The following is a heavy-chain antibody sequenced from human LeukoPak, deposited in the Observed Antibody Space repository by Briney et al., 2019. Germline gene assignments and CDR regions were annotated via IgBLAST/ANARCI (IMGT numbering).Heavy chain of an antibody. V-gene: IGHV3-13*01. CDR3: ARGTYSGSYYYYGMDV. J-gene: IGHJ6*02. CDR2: IGTAGDT. CDR1: GFTFSSYD. D-gene: IGHD1-26*01. Sequence: GGSLRLSCAASGFTFSSYDMHWVRQATGKGLEWVSAIGTAGDTYYPGSVKGRFTISREIAKNSLYLQMNSLRAGDTAVYYCARGTYSGSYYYYGMDVWGQGTTVTVSS.